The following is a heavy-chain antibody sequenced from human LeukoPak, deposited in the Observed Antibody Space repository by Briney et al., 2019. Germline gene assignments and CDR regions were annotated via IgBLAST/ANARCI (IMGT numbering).Heavy chain of an antibody. J-gene: IGHJ3*02. CDR3: ASTVTRMPDAFDI. D-gene: IGHD4-17*01. Sequence: PSETLSLTCAVYGGSFSGYYWSWIRQPPGKGLEWIGSIYYSGSTYYNPSLKSRVTISVDTSKNQFSLKLSSVTAADTAVYYCASTVTRMPDAFDIWGQGTMVTVSS. CDR1: GGSFSGYY. CDR2: IYYSGST. V-gene: IGHV4-34*01.